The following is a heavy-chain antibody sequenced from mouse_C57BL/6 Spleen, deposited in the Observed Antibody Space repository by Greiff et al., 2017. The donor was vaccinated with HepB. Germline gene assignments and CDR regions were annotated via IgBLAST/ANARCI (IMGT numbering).Heavy chain of an antibody. CDR1: GYAFTNYL. CDR3: ARSDYCSSFYYFDY. Sequence: QVQLQQSGAELVRPGTSVKVSCKASGYAFTNYLIEWVKQRPGQGLEWIGVINPGSGGTNYNEKFKGKATLTADKSSSTAYMQLSSLTSEDSAVYFCARSDYCSSFYYFDYWGQGTTLTVSS. D-gene: IGHD1-1*01. J-gene: IGHJ2*01. V-gene: IGHV1-54*01. CDR2: INPGSGGT.